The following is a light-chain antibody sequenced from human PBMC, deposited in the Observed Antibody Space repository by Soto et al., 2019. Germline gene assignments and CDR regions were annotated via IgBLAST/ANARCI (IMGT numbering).Light chain of an antibody. J-gene: IGLJ2*01. Sequence: QSALTQPASVSGSPGQSITISCTGTSDDVGNFNLVSWYQHHPCKAPNLIISEVSKRPSVVSNRFSGSKSGNTASLTISGLQAEDEAEYYCCSYAGGSIYVLFGGGTKVTVL. CDR2: EVS. CDR3: CSYAGGSIYVL. V-gene: IGLV2-23*02. CDR1: SDDVGNFNL.